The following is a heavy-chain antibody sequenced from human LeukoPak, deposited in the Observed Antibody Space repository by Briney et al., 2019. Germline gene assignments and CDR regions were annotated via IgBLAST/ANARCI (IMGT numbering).Heavy chain of an antibody. J-gene: IGHJ4*02. CDR2: MNPNSGNT. D-gene: IGHD3-22*01. CDR3: ARAPGSWYYYDSSGYFDY. V-gene: IGHV1-8*03. Sequence: ASVKVSCKASGYTFTSYDINWVRQATGQGLEWMGWMNPNSGNTGYAQKFQGRVTITRNTSISTAYMELSSLRSEDTAVYYCARAPGSWYYYDSSGYFDYWGQGTLVTVSS. CDR1: GYTFTSYD.